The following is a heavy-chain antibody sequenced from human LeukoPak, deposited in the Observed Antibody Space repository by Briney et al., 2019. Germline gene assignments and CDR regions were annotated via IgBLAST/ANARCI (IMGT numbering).Heavy chain of an antibody. CDR3: ARDQWELRFDY. Sequence: ASVKVSCKASGYTFTSYAMNWVRQAPGQGLEWMGWINAGNGNTKYSQKFQGRVTITRDTSASTAYMELSSLRSEDTAVYYCARDQWELRFDYWGQGTLVTVSS. CDR2: INAGNGNT. CDR1: GYTFTSYA. V-gene: IGHV1-3*01. D-gene: IGHD1-26*01. J-gene: IGHJ4*02.